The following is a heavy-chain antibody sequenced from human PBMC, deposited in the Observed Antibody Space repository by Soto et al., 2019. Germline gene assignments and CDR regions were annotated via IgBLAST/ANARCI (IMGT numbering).Heavy chain of an antibody. CDR1: GFTFSSYG. V-gene: IGHV3-33*01. D-gene: IGHD2-21*02. Sequence: QVQLVESGGGVVQPGRSLRLSCAASGFTFSSYGMHWVRQAPGKGLEWVAVIWYDGSDTYYADSVKGRFTISRDNSKNTMYLQMNSLRAEDTAVYYCARDQGDGWGQGTLVTVSS. CDR3: ARDQGDG. CDR2: IWYDGSDT. J-gene: IGHJ4*02.